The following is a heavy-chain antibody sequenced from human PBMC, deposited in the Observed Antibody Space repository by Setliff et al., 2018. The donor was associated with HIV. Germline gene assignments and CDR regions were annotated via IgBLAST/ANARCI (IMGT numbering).Heavy chain of an antibody. D-gene: IGHD2-21*01. Sequence: GSVKVSCKASGYTFTSYYMHWVRQAPGQGLEWMGVINPSGNSTVYAQTFQGRVIMTRDTSTSTAYMELRSLRSDDTAVYYCARGEGRDGYNLYYYYMDVWGKGTTVTVSS. J-gene: IGHJ6*03. CDR2: INPSGNST. CDR1: GYTFTSYY. V-gene: IGHV1-46*01. CDR3: ARGEGRDGYNLYYYYMDV.